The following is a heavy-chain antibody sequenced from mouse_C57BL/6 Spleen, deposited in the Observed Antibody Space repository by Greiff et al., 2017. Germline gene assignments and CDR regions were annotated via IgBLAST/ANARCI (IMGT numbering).Heavy chain of an antibody. CDR1: GYAFSSSW. J-gene: IGHJ2*01. V-gene: IGHV1-82*01. D-gene: IGHD1-1*01. CDR2: IYPGDGDT. Sequence: QVQLQQSGPELVKPGASVKISCKASGYAFSSSWMNWVKQRPGKGLEWIGRIYPGDGDTNYNGKFKGKATLPADKSSSTAYMQLSSLTSEDSAVYFCARAKITTVVATGSDYWGQGTTLTVSS. CDR3: ARAKITTVVATGSDY.